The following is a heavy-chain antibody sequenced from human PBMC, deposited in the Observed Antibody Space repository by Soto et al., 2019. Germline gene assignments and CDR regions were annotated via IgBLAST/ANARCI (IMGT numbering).Heavy chain of an antibody. CDR3: ARVGIAVAGTNYFDY. Sequence: VASVKVSCKASGGTFSSYAISWVRQAPGQGLEWMGGIIPIFGTANYAQKFQGRVTITADESTSTAYMELSSLRSEDTAVYYCARVGIAVAGTNYFDYWGQGTLVTVSS. CDR1: GGTFSSYA. J-gene: IGHJ4*02. D-gene: IGHD6-19*01. V-gene: IGHV1-69*13. CDR2: IIPIFGTA.